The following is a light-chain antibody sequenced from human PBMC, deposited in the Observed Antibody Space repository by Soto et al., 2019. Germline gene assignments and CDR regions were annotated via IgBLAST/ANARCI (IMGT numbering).Light chain of an antibody. CDR3: MQSTHFPHT. V-gene: IGKV2-24*01. Sequence: DVVMTQAPLSAPVTLGPPASISCRSSQSLLHSDGNTFLNWLQQRPGQPPRLLIYKISNRFSGVPDRCSGSGAGTDFTLEISSVEAEDVGVYYCMQSTHFPHTFGQGNKLEIK. J-gene: IGKJ2*01. CDR1: QSLLHSDGNTF. CDR2: KIS.